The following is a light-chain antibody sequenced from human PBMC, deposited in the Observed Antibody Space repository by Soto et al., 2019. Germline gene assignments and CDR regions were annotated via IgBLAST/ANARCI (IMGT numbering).Light chain of an antibody. Sequence: ESVLTQSPATLSLSPGERATLSCRASPSVSNSLAWYQHKPGQAPRLLIYDAFNSATGVPTRFSGSGSGTDFTLTISSLEPEDFAVYYCQQRNRWPPVTFGGGTKVDIK. CDR1: PSVSNS. CDR3: QQRNRWPPVT. CDR2: DAF. J-gene: IGKJ4*01. V-gene: IGKV3-11*01.